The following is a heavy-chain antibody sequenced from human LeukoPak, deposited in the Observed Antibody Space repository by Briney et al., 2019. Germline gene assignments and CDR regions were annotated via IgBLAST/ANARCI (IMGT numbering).Heavy chain of an antibody. CDR2: IDSRSGIT. D-gene: IGHD3-3*01. CDR3: ARTYDFGRGPPGDAFDN. V-gene: IGHV3-48*01. CDR1: GFTFSSNA. Sequence: PGGFLRLSCAASGFTFSSNAMSWVRQAPGKGPEWVSYIDSRSGITYYADSVQGRFTISRDDARESVFLQMDGLRVDDTAVYYCARTYDFGRGPPGDAFDNWGPGTWVIVSA. J-gene: IGHJ3*02.